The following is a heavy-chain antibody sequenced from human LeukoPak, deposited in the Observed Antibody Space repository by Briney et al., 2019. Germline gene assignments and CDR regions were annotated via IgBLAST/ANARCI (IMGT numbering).Heavy chain of an antibody. V-gene: IGHV4-39*07. CDR2: IYYSGST. D-gene: IGHD3-22*01. Sequence: SETLSLTCTVSGGSLSSSRYYWGWIRQPPGKGLEWIGSIYYSGSTYYNPSLKSRVTISVDTSKNQFSLKLSSVTAADTAVYYCARDEDSSGYYRNWFDPWGQGTLVTVSS. CDR1: GGSLSSSRYY. CDR3: ARDEDSSGYYRNWFDP. J-gene: IGHJ5*02.